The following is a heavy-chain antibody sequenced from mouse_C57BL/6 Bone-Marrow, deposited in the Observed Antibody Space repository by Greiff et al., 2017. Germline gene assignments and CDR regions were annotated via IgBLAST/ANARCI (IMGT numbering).Heavy chain of an antibody. V-gene: IGHV5-12*01. D-gene: IGHD2-4*01. CDR2: ISNGGGST. CDR1: GFTFSDYY. Sequence: EVKLEESGGGLVQPGGSLKLSCAASGFTFSDYYMYWVRQTPEKRLEWVAYISNGGGSTYYPDTVKGRFTISRDNAKNTLYLQMSRLKSEDTAMYYCARHYDYDGYAMDYWGQGTSVTVSS. CDR3: ARHYDYDGYAMDY. J-gene: IGHJ4*01.